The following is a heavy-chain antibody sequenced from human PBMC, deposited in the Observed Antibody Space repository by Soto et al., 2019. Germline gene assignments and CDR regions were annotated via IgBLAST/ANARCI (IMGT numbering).Heavy chain of an antibody. CDR3: ASQTTVTSDAFDI. J-gene: IGHJ3*02. D-gene: IGHD4-17*01. CDR1: GYTFTSYY. Sequence: ASVKVSCKASGYTFTSYYMHWVRQAPGQGLEWMGIINPSGGSTSYAQKFQGRVTMTRDTSTSAVYMELSSLRSKDTAVYYCASQTTVTSDAFDIWGQGTMVTVSS. V-gene: IGHV1-46*03. CDR2: INPSGGST.